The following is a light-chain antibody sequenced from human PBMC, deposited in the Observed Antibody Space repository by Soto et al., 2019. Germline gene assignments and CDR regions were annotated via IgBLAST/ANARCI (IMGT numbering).Light chain of an antibody. CDR1: QGISDY. Sequence: DIPMTQSPSSLSASVGDRVTITCRASQGISDYLAWYQQKPGKVPELLIYGASTLQSGVPSRFSDSGSGTDFTLTISSLQPEDVATYYCQKYNRAPPTFGQGTKVEI. CDR2: GAS. J-gene: IGKJ1*01. CDR3: QKYNRAPPT. V-gene: IGKV1-27*01.